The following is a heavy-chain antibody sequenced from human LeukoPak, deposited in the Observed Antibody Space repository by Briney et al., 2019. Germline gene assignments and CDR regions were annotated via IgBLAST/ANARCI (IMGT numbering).Heavy chain of an antibody. V-gene: IGHV4-4*07. D-gene: IGHD2-15*01. CDR2: IYTSGST. J-gene: IGHJ4*02. Sequence: SETLSLTRTVSGGSISSYYWSWIRQPAGKGREWMGRIYTSGSTNYNPSLKSRVTMSVDTSKNQFSLKLSSVTAADTAVYYCARDPGGPLGEGGGYYFDYWGQGTLVTVSS. CDR1: GGSISSYY. CDR3: ARDPGGPLGEGGGYYFDY.